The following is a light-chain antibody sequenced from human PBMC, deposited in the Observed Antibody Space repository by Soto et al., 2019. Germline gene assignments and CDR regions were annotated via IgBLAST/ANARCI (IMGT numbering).Light chain of an antibody. CDR2: AAS. CDR1: QDISRW. V-gene: IGKV1-12*01. Sequence: DIQMTQSPSSVSASVGDRVTITCRASQDISRWLAWYQQKPGKAPKYLIFAASTLQSGVPSRFSGSGSGTDFTLTISSLQPEDFATYDCQQADSFPWTFGQGTKVDI. J-gene: IGKJ1*01. CDR3: QQADSFPWT.